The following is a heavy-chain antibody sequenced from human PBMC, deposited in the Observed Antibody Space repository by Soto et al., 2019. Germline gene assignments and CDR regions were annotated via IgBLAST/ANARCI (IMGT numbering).Heavy chain of an antibody. CDR1: GGSISSGGYY. V-gene: IGHV4-31*03. J-gene: IGHJ4*02. CDR2: IYYSGST. CDR3: ARSPLVSVLFDY. D-gene: IGHD2-8*01. Sequence: PSETLSLTCTVSGGSISSGGYYWSWIRQHPGKGLEWIGYIYYSGSTYYNPSLKSRVTISVDTSKNQFSLKLSSVTAADTAVYYCARSPLVSVLFDYWGQGTLVTVSS.